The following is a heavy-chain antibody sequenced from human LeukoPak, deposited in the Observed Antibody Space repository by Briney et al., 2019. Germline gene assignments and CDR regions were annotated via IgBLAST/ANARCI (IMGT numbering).Heavy chain of an antibody. V-gene: IGHV4-59*01. CDR3: ARVTGYMIEDYFDY. CDR1: GGSISSYY. J-gene: IGHJ4*02. Sequence: SETLSLTCTVSGGSISSYYWSWIRQPPGKGLEWIGYIYYSGSTNYNPSLKSRVTISVDTSKNQFSLKLSSATAADTAVYYCARVTGYMIEDYFDYWGQGTLVTVSS. D-gene: IGHD3-22*01. CDR2: IYYSGST.